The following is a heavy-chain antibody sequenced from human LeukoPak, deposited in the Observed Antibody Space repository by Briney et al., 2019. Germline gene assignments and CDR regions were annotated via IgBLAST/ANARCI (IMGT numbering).Heavy chain of an antibody. CDR2: IYYSGST. CDR3: ARASPAEHDYYYDSSGYYASIYWFDP. J-gene: IGHJ5*02. CDR1: GGSISSGGYY. D-gene: IGHD3-22*01. Sequence: PSETLSLTCTVSGGSISSGGYYWSWIRQHPGKGLEWIGYIYYSGSTYYNPSLKSRVTISVDTSKDQFSLKLSSVTAADTAVYYCARASPAEHDYYYDSSGYYASIYWFDPWGQGTLVTVSS. V-gene: IGHV4-31*03.